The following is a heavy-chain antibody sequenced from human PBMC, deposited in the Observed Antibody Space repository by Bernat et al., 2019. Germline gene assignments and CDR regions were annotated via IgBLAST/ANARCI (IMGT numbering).Heavy chain of an antibody. CDR2: IYTSGST. CDR1: GGSISSYY. J-gene: IGHJ4*02. CDR3: ATTVTTPNGAGNFDY. Sequence: QVQLQESGPGLVKPSKTLSLTCTVSGGSISSYYWSWIRQPAGKGLEWIGRIYTSGSTNYNPSLKSRFTMSVDTSMNQFSLMLSSVSAADTAVSACATTVTTPNGAGNFDYWCQGALVTVSS. D-gene: IGHD4-17*01. V-gene: IGHV4-4*07.